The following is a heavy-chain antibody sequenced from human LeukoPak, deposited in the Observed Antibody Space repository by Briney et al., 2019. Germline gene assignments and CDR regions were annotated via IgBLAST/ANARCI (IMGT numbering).Heavy chain of an antibody. Sequence: SETLSLTCTVSGGSISSFTYYWGWIRQPPGKGLEWLGHIYHSGTTYYNPSLESRVTISVDTSKNQFSLKLRSVTAADTAFYYCAKLPHSIGWFGSWGQGTLVTVSS. CDR1: GGSISSFTYY. CDR3: AKLPHSIGWFGS. CDR2: IYHSGTT. J-gene: IGHJ5*01. V-gene: IGHV4-39*01. D-gene: IGHD3-22*01.